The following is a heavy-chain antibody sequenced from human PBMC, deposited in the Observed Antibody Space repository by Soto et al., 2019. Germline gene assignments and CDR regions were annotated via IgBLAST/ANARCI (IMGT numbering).Heavy chain of an antibody. CDR2: ISYDGSNK. CDR3: ARQPRELGFDP. J-gene: IGHJ5*02. Sequence: QVQLVESGGGVVQPGRSLRLSCAASGFTFSSYAMHWVRQAPGKGLEWVAVISYDGSNKYYADSVKGRFTISRDNSKNTLYLQMNSLRAEDTAVYYCARQPRELGFDPWGQGTLVTVSS. V-gene: IGHV3-30-3*01. D-gene: IGHD1-7*01. CDR1: GFTFSSYA.